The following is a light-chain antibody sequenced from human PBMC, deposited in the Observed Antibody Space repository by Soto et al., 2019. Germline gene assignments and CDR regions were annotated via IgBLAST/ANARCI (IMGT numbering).Light chain of an antibody. V-gene: IGLV2-14*01. J-gene: IGLJ2*01. Sequence: QSALTQPASVSGSPGQSITISCTGTRSDVGGYNYVSWYKQGPGKAPKLVIYDVSHRPSGVSNRFFGSKSGNTASLIISGLQAEDEADYYCFSYSTSRARIFGGGTKLTVL. CDR2: DVS. CDR3: FSYSTSRARI. CDR1: RSDVGGYNY.